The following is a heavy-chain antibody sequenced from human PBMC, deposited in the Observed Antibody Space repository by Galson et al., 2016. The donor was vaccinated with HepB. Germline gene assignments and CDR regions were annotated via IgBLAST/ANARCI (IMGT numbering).Heavy chain of an antibody. CDR2: ISGST. J-gene: IGHJ6*02. Sequence: SLRLSCAASGFTFSNYAMSWVRQAPGKGLEWVSVISGSTYYADSVRGRFTISRDNSKNTLYLQMNSLRVEDTAVYYFAKESGYSDRYPYYYGMDVWGQGTTVTVSS. D-gene: IGHD2-21*02. CDR3: AKESGYSDRYPYYYGMDV. V-gene: IGHV3-23*01. CDR1: GFTFSNYA.